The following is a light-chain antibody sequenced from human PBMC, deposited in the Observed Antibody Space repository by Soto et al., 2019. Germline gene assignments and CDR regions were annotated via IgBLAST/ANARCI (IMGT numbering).Light chain of an antibody. V-gene: IGLV1-40*01. Sequence: QSVLTQPPSVSGAPGQRVTISCTGSSSNIGAGYDVHWYQQLPGRAPKLLIYGNTYRPSGVPDRFSGSKSGTSASLAITGLQAEDEADYYCLSFDSSLSVVFGGGTKVTVL. CDR3: LSFDSSLSVV. CDR1: SSNIGAGYD. J-gene: IGLJ2*01. CDR2: GNT.